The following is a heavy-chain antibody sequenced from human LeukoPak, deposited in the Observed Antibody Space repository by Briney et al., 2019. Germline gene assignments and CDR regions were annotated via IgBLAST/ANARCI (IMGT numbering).Heavy chain of an antibody. D-gene: IGHD6-19*01. CDR3: AKVGVAGIFDY. CDR1: GFTVSSNY. Sequence: GGSLRPSCAASGFTVSSNYMSWVRQAPGKGLEWVSVIYSGGSTYYADSVKGRFTISRDNSKNTLYLQMNSLRAEDTAVYYCAKVGVAGIFDYWGQGTLVTVSS. CDR2: IYSGGST. V-gene: IGHV3-53*01. J-gene: IGHJ4*02.